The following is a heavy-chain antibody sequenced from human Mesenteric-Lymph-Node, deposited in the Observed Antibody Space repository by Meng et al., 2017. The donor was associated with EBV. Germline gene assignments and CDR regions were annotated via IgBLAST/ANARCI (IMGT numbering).Heavy chain of an antibody. CDR3: ARPEQWVGAPPFDP. CDR1: GGPFRSYT. D-gene: IGHD6-19*01. Sequence: QVQAVTSAAEVKTPGSSVKAPCRCSGGPFRSYTIGWVRQAPGQGLEWMGGIVPMFGTTNYAQKFQGRVTITADESTSTAYMEVRSLTSEDTAVYYCARPEQWVGAPPFDPWGQGTLVTVSS. J-gene: IGHJ5*02. CDR2: IVPMFGTT. V-gene: IGHV1-69*01.